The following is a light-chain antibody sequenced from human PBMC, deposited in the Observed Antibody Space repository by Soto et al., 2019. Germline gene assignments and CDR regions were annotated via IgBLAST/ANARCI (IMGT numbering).Light chain of an antibody. CDR3: QQFNTYPT. CDR1: QGISSA. J-gene: IGKJ4*01. CDR2: HAS. V-gene: IGKV1-13*02. Sequence: AVQLTQSPSSLSASVGARVTITCRANQGISSALAWYQHKPGKAPKLLISHASSLESGVPSRFSGSGSGTDFTLTISSLQPEDFATYHCQQFNTYPTFGGGTKVDIK.